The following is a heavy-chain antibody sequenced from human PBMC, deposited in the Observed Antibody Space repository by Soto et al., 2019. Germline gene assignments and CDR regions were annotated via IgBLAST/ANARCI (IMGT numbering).Heavy chain of an antibody. J-gene: IGHJ6*02. V-gene: IGHV3-21*01. D-gene: IGHD3-22*01. CDR1: GFTFSTYS. CDR3: ERGELVLPTAIGGPMAV. Sequence: EVQLVESGGGLVKPGGSLTLSCAASGFTFSTYSMNWVRQAPGKGMEWVSSISSTSGYISYADSVKGRFTISSDNAKNSQYLQMTSLTADLTTASYCERGELVLPTAIGGPMAVLRQVAPVTVSS. CDR2: ISSTSGYI.